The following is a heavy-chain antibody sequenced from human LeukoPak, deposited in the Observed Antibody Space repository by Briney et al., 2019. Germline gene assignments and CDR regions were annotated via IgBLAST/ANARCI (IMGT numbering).Heavy chain of an antibody. CDR1: GGSISSGGYY. CDR2: IYYSGST. CDR3: AIISTVRSLDY. D-gene: IGHD4-11*01. V-gene: IGHV4-31*03. J-gene: IGHJ4*02. Sequence: SQTLSLTCTVSGGSISSGGYYWSWIRQHPGKGLEWIGYIYYSGSTYYNPSLKSRVTISVDTSKNRFSLKLSSVTAADTAVYYCAIISTVRSLDYWGQGTLVTVSS.